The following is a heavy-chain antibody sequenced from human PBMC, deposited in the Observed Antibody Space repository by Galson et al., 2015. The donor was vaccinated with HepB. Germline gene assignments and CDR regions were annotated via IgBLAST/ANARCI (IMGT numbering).Heavy chain of an antibody. CDR2: IYPGDSDT. CDR1: GYSFTSYW. J-gene: IGHJ3*02. V-gene: IGHV5-51*01. D-gene: IGHD3-22*01. Sequence: QSGAEVKKPGESLEISCKGSGYSFTSYWIGWVRQMPGKGLEWMGIIYPGDSDTRYSPSFQGQVTISADKSISTAYLQWSSLKASDTAMYYCARPLNNYYDSSTSAYAFDIWGQGTMVTVSS. CDR3: ARPLNNYYDSSTSAYAFDI.